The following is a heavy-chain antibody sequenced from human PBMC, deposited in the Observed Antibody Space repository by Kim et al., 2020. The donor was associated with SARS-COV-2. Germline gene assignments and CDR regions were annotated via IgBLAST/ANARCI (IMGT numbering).Heavy chain of an antibody. J-gene: IGHJ5*02. CDR3: ARGDYYGSGSYILDP. V-gene: IGHV3-21*01. CDR2: ISSSSGYI. CDR1: GFTFSSYS. Sequence: GGSLRLSCAASGFTFSSYSMNWVRQAPGKGLEWVSSISSSSGYIYYADSVKGRFTISRDNAKNSLYLQMNSLRAEDTAVYYCARGDYYGSGSYILDPWGQGTLVTVSS. D-gene: IGHD3-10*01.